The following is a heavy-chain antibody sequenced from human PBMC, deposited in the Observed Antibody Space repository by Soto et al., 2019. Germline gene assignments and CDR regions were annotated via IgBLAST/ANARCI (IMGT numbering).Heavy chain of an antibody. D-gene: IGHD3-3*01. Sequence: EVQLVESGGDLVQPGGSLRLSCAASGFTFSNYWMYWVRQAPGKGLVWVSRISGDGTTTGYADSVKGRFSISRDNAKNTLYLQMNSLRAEDTAVYFCAGPWSGYSNPNNWFDLWGQGTLVTVSS. V-gene: IGHV3-74*01. CDR2: ISGDGTTT. CDR3: AGPWSGYSNPNNWFDL. CDR1: GFTFSNYW. J-gene: IGHJ5*02.